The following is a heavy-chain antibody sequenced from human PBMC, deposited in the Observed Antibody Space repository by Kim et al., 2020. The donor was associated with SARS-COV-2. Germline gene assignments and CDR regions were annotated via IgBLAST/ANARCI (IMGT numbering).Heavy chain of an antibody. CDR1: GYTFTSYG. Sequence: ASVKVSCKASGYTFTSYGIIWVRQAPGQGLEWMGWISAYNVNTNYAQKLQGRVTITTDTSTSTAYMELRSLRSDDTAVYYCARANLSPHSVAKIFFELQPGQPEGDEYGQLWGQGTLVTVSS. CDR2: ISAYNVNT. V-gene: IGHV1-18*01. CDR3: ARANLSPHSVAKIFFELQPGQPEGDEYGQL. D-gene: IGHD5-12*01. J-gene: IGHJ1*01.